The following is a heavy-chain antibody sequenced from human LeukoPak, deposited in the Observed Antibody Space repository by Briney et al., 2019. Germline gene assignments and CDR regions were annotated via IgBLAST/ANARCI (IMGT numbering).Heavy chain of an antibody. Sequence: GASVKVSCKASGYSFTDYYIHWARQAPGQGLEWMGWINPNRGGTSYAQKFQGRVTMTRDTSITTAYMELSSLRSDDTAMYYCAGDTWDGCRCYNWVDPWGQGTLVTVSS. CDR1: GYSFTDYY. V-gene: IGHV1-2*02. CDR2: INPNRGGT. J-gene: IGHJ5*02. D-gene: IGHD2-8*01. CDR3: AGDTWDGCRCYNWVDP.